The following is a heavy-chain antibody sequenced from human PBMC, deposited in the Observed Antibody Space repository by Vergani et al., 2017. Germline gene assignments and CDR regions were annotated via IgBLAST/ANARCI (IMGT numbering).Heavy chain of an antibody. J-gene: IGHJ4*02. CDR2: IRSKDNSYET. Sequence: EVQLVESGGGLVQPGGSLKLSCAASGFTFSGYAMHWVRQASGKGLEWVGLIRSKDNSYETTYAASVKGRFTISRDNSKNTAYLQMNSLKTEDTAVYYCARPQGGVAGTLLDCWDQRTLVTVSA. D-gene: IGHD6-19*01. CDR1: GFTFSGYA. CDR3: ARPQGGVAGTLLDC. V-gene: IGHV3-73*01.